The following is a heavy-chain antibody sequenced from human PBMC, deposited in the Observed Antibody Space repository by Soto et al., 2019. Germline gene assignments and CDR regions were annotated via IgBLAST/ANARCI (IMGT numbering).Heavy chain of an antibody. CDR2: LIPIFSTA. J-gene: IGHJ4*02. CDR3: ARGEVVAASPAAYYFDY. CDR1: GGTFSSYA. Sequence: QVQLVQSGAEVKKPGSSVKVSCKASGGTFSSYAISWVRQAPGQGLEWMGGLIPIFSTANYAQKFQGRVTITANESPSTAYMERISLRYDDTAVYYCARGEVVAASPAAYYFDYCGQRTLVTVAA. V-gene: IGHV1-69*12. D-gene: IGHD2-15*01.